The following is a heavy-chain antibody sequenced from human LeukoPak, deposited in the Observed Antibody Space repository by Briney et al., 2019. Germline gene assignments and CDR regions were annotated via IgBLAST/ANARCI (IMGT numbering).Heavy chain of an antibody. Sequence: ASVKVSCKASGYTFTGYYMHWVRQAPGQGLEWMGWINPNSGGTNYAQEFQGRVTMTRDTSISTAYMELSRLRSDDTAVYYCARVPTLRVVTTPTYFDYWGQGTPVTVSS. J-gene: IGHJ4*02. V-gene: IGHV1-2*02. CDR1: GYTFTGYY. CDR3: ARVPTLRVVTTPTYFDY. CDR2: INPNSGGT. D-gene: IGHD2-21*02.